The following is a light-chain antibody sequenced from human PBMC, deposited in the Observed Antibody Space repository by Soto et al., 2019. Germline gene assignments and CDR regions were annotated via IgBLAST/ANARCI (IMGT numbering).Light chain of an antibody. CDR3: QQFNSYLIT. J-gene: IGKJ5*01. CDR2: AAS. CDR1: QGISSY. Sequence: DIQLTQSPSFLSASVGDRVTITCRASQGISSYLAWYQQKPGKAPKLLIYAASTLQSGVPSRFSGSGSGTEFTLTISRLQPEDFATYYCQQFNSYLITFGQGTRLEIK. V-gene: IGKV1-9*01.